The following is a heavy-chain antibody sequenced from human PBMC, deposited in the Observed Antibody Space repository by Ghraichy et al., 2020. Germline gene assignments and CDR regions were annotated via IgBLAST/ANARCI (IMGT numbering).Heavy chain of an antibody. D-gene: IGHD5-24*01. V-gene: IGHV4-59*01. CDR1: GGSSSRNY. Sequence: SETLSLTCTVSGGSSSRNYCSWIRQPPGKGLEWIGYIYYSGSTNYNPSLKSRVTVSVDTSRNQFSLKLSSVTAADTAVYYCASGRNGYNSAWGQGTLVTVSS. CDR2: IYYSGST. CDR3: ASGRNGYNSA. J-gene: IGHJ1*01.